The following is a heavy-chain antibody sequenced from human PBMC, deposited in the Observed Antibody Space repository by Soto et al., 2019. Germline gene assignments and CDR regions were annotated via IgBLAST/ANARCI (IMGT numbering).Heavy chain of an antibody. J-gene: IGHJ4*02. CDR1: GGSVSTSSYY. CDR2: VYYTGST. D-gene: IGHD1-1*01. CDR3: ARHDNMTLGSQYLDS. V-gene: IGHV4-39*01. Sequence: SETLSLTCTVSGGSVSTSSYYWGWIRQPPGRGLEWIGTVYYTGSTYYNPSLNSRVTISVDTSKNQFSLQLSSVTAADTALYFCARHDNMTLGSQYLDSWGPGTLVTVSS.